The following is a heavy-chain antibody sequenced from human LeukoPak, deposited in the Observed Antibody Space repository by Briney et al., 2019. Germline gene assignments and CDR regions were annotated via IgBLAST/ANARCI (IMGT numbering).Heavy chain of an antibody. CDR2: IRYDGSNT. CDR1: GFTFSSYS. Sequence: PGGSLRLSCAASGFTFSSYSMNWVRQAPGKGLEWVAFIRYDGSNTYYADSVKGRFTISRDNSKNTLYLQMNSLRAEDTAVYYCAKDQLGGSYYYYYMDVWGKGTTVTVSS. D-gene: IGHD1-26*01. CDR3: AKDQLGGSYYYYYMDV. V-gene: IGHV3-30*02. J-gene: IGHJ6*03.